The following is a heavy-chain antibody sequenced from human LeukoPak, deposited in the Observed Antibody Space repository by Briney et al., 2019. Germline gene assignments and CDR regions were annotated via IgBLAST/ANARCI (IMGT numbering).Heavy chain of an antibody. V-gene: IGHV4-39*01. CDR1: GGSISSSSYY. Sequence: SETLSLTCTVSGGSISSSSYYWGWIRQPPGKGLEWIGSIYYSGSTYYNPSLKSRVTISIDTSKNQFSLKLSSVTAADTAVYYCARNGNDFWSGYSIEGDAFDIWGQGTMVAVSS. D-gene: IGHD3-3*01. CDR3: ARNGNDFWSGYSIEGDAFDI. J-gene: IGHJ3*02. CDR2: IYYSGST.